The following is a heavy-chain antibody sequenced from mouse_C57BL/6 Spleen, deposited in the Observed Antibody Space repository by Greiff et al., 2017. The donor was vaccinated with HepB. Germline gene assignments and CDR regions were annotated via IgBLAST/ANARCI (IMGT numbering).Heavy chain of an antibody. D-gene: IGHD1-1*01. CDR1: GYTFTSYW. V-gene: IGHV1-52*01. Sequence: VQLQQPGAELVRPGSSVKLSCKASGYTFTSYWMHWVKQRPIQGLEWIGNIDPSDSETHYNQKFKDKATLTVDKSSSTAYMQLSSLTSEDSAVYYCARSGLLDYAMDYWGQGTSVTVSS. J-gene: IGHJ4*01. CDR2: IDPSDSET. CDR3: ARSGLLDYAMDY.